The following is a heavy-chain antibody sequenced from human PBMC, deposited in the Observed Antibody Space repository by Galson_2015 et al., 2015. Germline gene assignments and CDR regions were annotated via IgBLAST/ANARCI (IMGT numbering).Heavy chain of an antibody. CDR1: GGTFSSYA. Sequence: SVKVSCKASGGTFSSYAISWVRQAPGQGLEWMGGIIPIFGTANYAQKFQGRVTITADESTSTAYMGLSSLRSEDTAVYYCARDNTTRELGVVIPNGGYYYYGMDVWGQGTTVTVSS. V-gene: IGHV1-69*13. J-gene: IGHJ6*02. D-gene: IGHD3-3*01. CDR2: IIPIFGTA. CDR3: ARDNTTRELGVVIPNGGYYYYGMDV.